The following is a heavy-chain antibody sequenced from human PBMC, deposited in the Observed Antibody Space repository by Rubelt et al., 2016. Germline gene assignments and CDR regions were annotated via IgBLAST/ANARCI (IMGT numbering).Heavy chain of an antibody. D-gene: IGHD6-19*01. CDR3: ASRILSIAVAAHFDY. Sequence: GLEWIGSIYYSGSTYYNPSLKSRVTISVDTSKNQFSLKLSSVTAADTAVYYCASRILSIAVAAHFDYWGQGTLATVSS. J-gene: IGHJ4*02. CDR2: IYYSGST. V-gene: IGHV4-39*01.